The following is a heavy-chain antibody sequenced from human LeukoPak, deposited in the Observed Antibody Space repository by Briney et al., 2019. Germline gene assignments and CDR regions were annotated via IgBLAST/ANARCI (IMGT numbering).Heavy chain of an antibody. Sequence: SETLSLTCTVSGGSISSYYWSWIRQPPGKGLEWIGYISYSGSTNYNPSLKSRVTISVDTSKNQFSLKLSSVTAADTAVYYCARGLTYYYGSGSYYKFDYWGQGTLVTVSS. CDR2: ISYSGST. CDR1: GGSISSYY. J-gene: IGHJ4*02. D-gene: IGHD3-10*01. V-gene: IGHV4-59*12. CDR3: ARGLTYYYGSGSYYKFDY.